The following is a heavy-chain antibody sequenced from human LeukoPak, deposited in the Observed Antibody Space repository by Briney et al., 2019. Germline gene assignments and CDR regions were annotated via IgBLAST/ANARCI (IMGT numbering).Heavy chain of an antibody. CDR1: GCTFVDYA. Sequence: GGSLRLSCAASGCTFVDYAMHWVRQLPRKGLEGVSGVSWTWGSVGYADSAKGRFNISRDNAKNSLSLQMNSLRAEDMALYYCVKDESFASNGTYDYWGQGTLVTVSS. CDR2: VSWTWGSV. CDR3: VKDESFASNGTYDY. D-gene: IGHD2-8*01. V-gene: IGHV3-9*03. J-gene: IGHJ4*02.